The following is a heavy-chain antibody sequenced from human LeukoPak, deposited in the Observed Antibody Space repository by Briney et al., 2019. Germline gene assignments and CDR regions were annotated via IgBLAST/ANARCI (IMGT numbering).Heavy chain of an antibody. CDR1: GYTVSVYF. CDR3: AGAPPYYYDSRGYHYERGNHYYGMDV. D-gene: IGHD3-22*01. J-gene: IGHJ6*02. V-gene: IGHV3-53*01. Sequence: GGSLRLSCAVSGYTVSVYFMTWVRQAPGKGLEWVSVIFDDGTTYYADSVKGRFTISRDISSNTLYLQMSSLRAEDTARYYCAGAPPYYYDSRGYHYERGNHYYGMDVWGQGTTVTVSS. CDR2: IFDDGTT.